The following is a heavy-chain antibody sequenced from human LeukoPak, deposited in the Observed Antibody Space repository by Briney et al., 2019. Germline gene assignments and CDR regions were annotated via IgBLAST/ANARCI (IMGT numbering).Heavy chain of an antibody. V-gene: IGHV3-49*04. CDR3: TRAGVHSGYDCDY. J-gene: IGHJ4*02. Sequence: GGSLRLSCTASGFTFADYALSWVRQAPGKGLGWVGFIRSEAYGGTAEYAASVKGRFTISRDDSKTIAYLQMNSLKTEDTAVYYCTRAGVHSGYDCDYWGQGTLVTVSS. CDR1: GFTFADYA. D-gene: IGHD5-12*01. CDR2: IRSEAYGGTA.